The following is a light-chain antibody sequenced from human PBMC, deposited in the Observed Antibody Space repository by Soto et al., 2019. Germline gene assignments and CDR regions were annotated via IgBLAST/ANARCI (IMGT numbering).Light chain of an antibody. Sequence: QSALTQPASVSGSPGQSITISCTGTSSDVGGYNYVSWYQQHPGKAPKLMIYDVSNRPSGVSNRFSGSKSGNTASLTISGLQAEDEAEYYCSSYTSSNPWVFGGGTKLTVL. CDR1: SSDVGGYNY. CDR2: DVS. CDR3: SSYTSSNPWV. V-gene: IGLV2-14*01. J-gene: IGLJ3*02.